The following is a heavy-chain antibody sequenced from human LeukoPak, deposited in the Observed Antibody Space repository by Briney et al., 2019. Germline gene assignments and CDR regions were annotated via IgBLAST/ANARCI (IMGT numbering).Heavy chain of an antibody. CDR3: VKGRGPQCPYFDY. D-gene: IGHD2-2*01. CDR1: GFTFSSYA. J-gene: IGHJ4*02. CDR2: ISSNGGST. Sequence: GGSLRLSCSASGFTFSSYAMHWVRQAPGKGLEYVSAISSNGGSTYYADSVKGRFTISRDNSKNTLYLQMSSLRAEDTAVYYCVKGRGPQCPYFDYWGQGTLVTVSS. V-gene: IGHV3-64D*06.